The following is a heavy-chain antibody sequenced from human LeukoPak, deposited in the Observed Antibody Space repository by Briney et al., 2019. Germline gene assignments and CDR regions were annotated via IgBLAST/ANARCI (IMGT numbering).Heavy chain of an antibody. CDR1: GYTFTSYG. D-gene: IGHD3-9*01. Sequence: ASVKVSCKASGYTFTSYGISWVRQAPGQGLEWMGWISAYNGNTNYAQKLQGRVTMTTDTSTSTAYMELRSLRSDDTAVYYCTRTHYDILTGEANWFDPWGQGTLVTVSP. J-gene: IGHJ5*02. V-gene: IGHV1-18*01. CDR2: ISAYNGNT. CDR3: TRTHYDILTGEANWFDP.